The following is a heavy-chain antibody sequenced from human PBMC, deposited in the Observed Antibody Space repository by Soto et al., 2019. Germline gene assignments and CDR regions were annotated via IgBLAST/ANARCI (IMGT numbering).Heavy chain of an antibody. J-gene: IGHJ4*02. D-gene: IGHD3-10*01. V-gene: IGHV1-8*01. CDR2: MNPHSGET. CDR3: ARGSPGPVDH. Sequence: QVQLVQSGAEVRRPGASVKVSCKASGYSFTSLHFNWVRQATGQGLEWIGWMNPHSGETGYAQRFQGRVTMTRDISLSTAYMERRSLTSHATAVYFCARGSPGPVDHWGQGTLVTVSS. CDR1: GYSFTSLH.